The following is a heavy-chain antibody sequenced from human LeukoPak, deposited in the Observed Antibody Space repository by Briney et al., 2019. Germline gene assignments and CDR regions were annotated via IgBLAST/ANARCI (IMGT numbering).Heavy chain of an antibody. V-gene: IGHV1-3*01. CDR1: GYTFTSYA. CDR2: INAGNGNT. D-gene: IGHD1-26*01. CDR3: AREVPIVGATPAFDI. Sequence: ASVKVSCKASGYTFTSYAMHWVRQAPGQGLEWMGWINAGNGNTKYSQKFQGRVTITRDTSASTAYMELSSLRSEDTAVYYCAREVPIVGATPAFDIWGQGTMVTVSP. J-gene: IGHJ3*02.